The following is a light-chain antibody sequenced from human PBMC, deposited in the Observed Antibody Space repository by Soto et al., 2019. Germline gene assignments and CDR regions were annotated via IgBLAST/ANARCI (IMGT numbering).Light chain of an antibody. CDR2: KNT. CDR3: AIWDDSLSSPT. CDR1: ISNIESNY. Sequence: QSVLTQPPSASGTPGQTVTISCSGSISNIESNYVYWYQQLPGVAPKLLIYKNTQRPSGVPDRFSGSKSGTSASLAISGLRSEDGGVYHCAIWDDSLSSPTFGGGTKLTVL. J-gene: IGLJ3*02. V-gene: IGLV1-47*01.